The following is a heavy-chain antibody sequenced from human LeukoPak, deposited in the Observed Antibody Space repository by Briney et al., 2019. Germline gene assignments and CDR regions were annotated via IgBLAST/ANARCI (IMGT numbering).Heavy chain of an antibody. V-gene: IGHV1-46*01. Sequence: GASVKVSCKASGYTFTSYDINWVRQATGQGLEWMGIINPSGGSTSYAQKFQGRVTMTRDTSTSTVYMELSSLRSEDTAVYYCARGNWGSERSNDYWGQGTLVTVSS. D-gene: IGHD7-27*01. CDR2: INPSGGST. CDR1: GYTFTSYD. J-gene: IGHJ4*02. CDR3: ARGNWGSERSNDY.